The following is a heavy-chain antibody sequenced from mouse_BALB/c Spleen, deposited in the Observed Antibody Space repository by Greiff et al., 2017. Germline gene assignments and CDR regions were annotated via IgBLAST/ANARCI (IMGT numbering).Heavy chain of an antibody. D-gene: IGHD2-4*01. CDR1: GYSITSDYA. V-gene: IGHV3-2*02. Sequence: EVQGVESGPGLVKPSQSLSLTCTVTGYSITSDYAWNWIRQFPGNKLEWMGYISYSGSTSYNPSLKSRISITRDTSKNQFFLQLNSVTTEDTATYYCARKDYGGYYAMDYWGQGTSVTVSS. J-gene: IGHJ4*01. CDR2: ISYSGST. CDR3: ARKDYGGYYAMDY.